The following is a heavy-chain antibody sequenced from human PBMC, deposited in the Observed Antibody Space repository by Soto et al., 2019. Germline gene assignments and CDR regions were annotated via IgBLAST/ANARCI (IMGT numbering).Heavy chain of an antibody. J-gene: IGHJ3*02. CDR1: GYTFTSYG. CDR3: ARDHSTSCAPCDAFDI. D-gene: IGHD2-2*01. Sequence: QVPLVQSGAEVKKPGASVKVSCKASGYTFTSYGISWVRQAPGQGLEWMGWISAYNGNTNYAQKLQGRVTMATDTSTSTAYMELRSLRSDDTAVYYCARDHSTSCAPCDAFDIWGQGTMVTVSS. V-gene: IGHV1-18*01. CDR2: ISAYNGNT.